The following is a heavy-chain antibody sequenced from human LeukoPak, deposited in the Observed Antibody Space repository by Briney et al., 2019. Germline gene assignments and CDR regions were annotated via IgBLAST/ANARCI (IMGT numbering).Heavy chain of an antibody. CDR3: ARDSLGRLLEWSPRGCLDP. Sequence: GGSLRLSCAASGFTFSSYSMNWVRQAPGKGLEWVSSISSSSSYIYYADSVKGRFTISRDNAKNSLYLQMNSLRAEDTAVYYCARDSLGRLLEWSPRGCLDPWGQGTLVTVSS. D-gene: IGHD3-3*01. J-gene: IGHJ5*02. CDR1: GFTFSSYS. CDR2: ISSSSSYI. V-gene: IGHV3-21*01.